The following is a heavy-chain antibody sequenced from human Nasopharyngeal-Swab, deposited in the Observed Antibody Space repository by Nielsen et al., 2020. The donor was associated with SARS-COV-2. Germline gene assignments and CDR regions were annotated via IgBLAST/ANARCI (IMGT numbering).Heavy chain of an antibody. CDR2: ISYDGSNK. Sequence: SCASFGFTFSSYAMHRVRQAPGKGLEWVAVISYDGSNKYYADPVKGRFTISRDNSKNTLYLQMNSLRAEDTAVYYCAREGGNWFDPWGQGTLVTVSS. J-gene: IGHJ5*02. V-gene: IGHV3-30-3*01. D-gene: IGHD3-16*01. CDR3: AREGGNWFDP. CDR1: GFTFSSYA.